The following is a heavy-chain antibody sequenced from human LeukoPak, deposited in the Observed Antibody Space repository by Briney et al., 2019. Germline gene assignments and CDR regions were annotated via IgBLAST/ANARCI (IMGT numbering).Heavy chain of an antibody. D-gene: IGHD3-16*01. V-gene: IGHV3-74*01. CDR2: INPDGRTT. J-gene: IGHJ5*02. CDR1: GXTFTTFW. Sequence: GGSLRLSCAASGXTFTTFWMNWVRQVPGKGLVWVSLINPDGRTTTYADSVKGRFTISRDNAKNTVYLQMNSLGGEDTAVYYCARDLRGSPDRWGQGTLVTVSS. CDR3: ARDLRGSPDR.